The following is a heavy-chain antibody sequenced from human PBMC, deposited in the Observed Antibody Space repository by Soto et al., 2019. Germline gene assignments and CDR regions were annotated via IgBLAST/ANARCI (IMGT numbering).Heavy chain of an antibody. CDR1: GGTFSSYA. V-gene: IGHV1-69*06. CDR2: IIPIFGTA. Sequence: VKVSFKASGGTFSSYAISWVRQAPGQGLEWMGGIIPIFGTANYAQKFQGRVTITADKSTSTAYMELSSLRSEDTAVYYCARDSYDFWSGYFIYGMDVWGQGTTVTVSS. CDR3: ARDSYDFWSGYFIYGMDV. J-gene: IGHJ6*02. D-gene: IGHD3-3*01.